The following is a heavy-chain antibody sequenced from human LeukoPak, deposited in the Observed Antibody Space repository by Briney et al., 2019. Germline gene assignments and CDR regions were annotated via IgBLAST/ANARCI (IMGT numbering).Heavy chain of an antibody. CDR3: VQEGPRGLAFDV. Sequence: GGSLRLSCEASGVTFSSYVMSWVRQAPGKGPVWVSGISGSGGGTYYADFVKGRFAISRDNSKNTLYLQMNSLRAEDSALYYCVQEGPRGLAFDVWGQGTRVTVSS. V-gene: IGHV3-23*01. CDR2: ISGSGGGT. CDR1: GVTFSSYV. J-gene: IGHJ3*01.